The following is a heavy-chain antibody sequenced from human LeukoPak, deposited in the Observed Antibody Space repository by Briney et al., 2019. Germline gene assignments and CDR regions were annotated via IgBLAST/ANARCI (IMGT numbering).Heavy chain of an antibody. CDR1: GFTFSSYA. CDR3: AKDHDYGDHEGWFDP. V-gene: IGHV3-23*01. D-gene: IGHD4-17*01. CDR2: ISGSGGST. J-gene: IGHJ5*02. Sequence: GGSLRLSCAASGFTFSSYAMSWVRQAPGKGLEWVSAISGSGGSTYYADSVKGRFTISRDNSKNTLYLQMNSLRAEDTAVYYCAKDHDYGDHEGWFDPWGQGTLVTVSS.